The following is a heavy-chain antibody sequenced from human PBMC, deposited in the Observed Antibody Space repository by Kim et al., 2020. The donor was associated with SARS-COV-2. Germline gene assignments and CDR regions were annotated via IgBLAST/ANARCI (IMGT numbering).Heavy chain of an antibody. J-gene: IGHJ6*02. Sequence: GGSLRLSCAASGLTFDESAMNWVRQAPGKGLAWVAVISYDGRNEEYADSVKGRFTISRDNSKSTLYLQMNSLIVEDTAVYFCARGNYFESISLSDYYNGMDVWGQGTTVTVSS. D-gene: IGHD3-22*01. CDR1: GLTFDESA. CDR2: ISYDGRNE. CDR3: ARGNYFESISLSDYYNGMDV. V-gene: IGHV3-30*14.